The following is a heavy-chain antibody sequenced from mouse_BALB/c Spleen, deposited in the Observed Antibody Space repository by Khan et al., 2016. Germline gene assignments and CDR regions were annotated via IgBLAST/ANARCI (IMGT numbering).Heavy chain of an antibody. D-gene: IGHD1-1*01. J-gene: IGHJ3*01. Sequence: QIQLVQSGPELKKPGETVKISCKASGYTFTDYSMHWVKQAPGKGLKWMGWINTETGEPTYADDFKGRFAFSLETSASPAYLQINNLKNEDTATYCCARGNYYGSSAYWGQGTLVTVSA. CDR1: GYTFTDYS. V-gene: IGHV9-2-1*01. CDR2: INTETGEP. CDR3: ARGNYYGSSAY.